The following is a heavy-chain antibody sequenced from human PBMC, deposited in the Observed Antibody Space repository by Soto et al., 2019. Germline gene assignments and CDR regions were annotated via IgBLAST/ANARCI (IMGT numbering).Heavy chain of an antibody. D-gene: IGHD2-2*01. CDR3: ARDNPQPYYMDV. CDR2: ISSSSSYI. Sequence: EVQLVESGGGLVKPGGSLRLSCAASGFTFSSYSMNWVRQAPGKGLEWVSSISSSSSYIYYADSVKGRFTISRDNAKNSLYLQMNSLRAEDTAVYYCARDNPQPYYMDVWGKGTTVTVSS. V-gene: IGHV3-21*01. J-gene: IGHJ6*03. CDR1: GFTFSSYS.